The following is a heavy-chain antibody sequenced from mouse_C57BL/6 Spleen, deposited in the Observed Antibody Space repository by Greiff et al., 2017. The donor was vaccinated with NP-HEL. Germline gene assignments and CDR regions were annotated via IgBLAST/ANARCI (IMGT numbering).Heavy chain of an antibody. CDR2: IDPENGDT. Sequence: EVQLQQSGAELVRPGASVKLSCTASGFNIKDDYMHWVKQRPEQGLEWIGWIDPENGDTEYASKFQGKATITADTSSNTAYLQLSSMTSEDTAVYYCTTLITTVDWGQGTTLTVSS. D-gene: IGHD1-1*01. CDR1: GFNIKDDY. CDR3: TTLITTVD. J-gene: IGHJ2*01. V-gene: IGHV14-4*01.